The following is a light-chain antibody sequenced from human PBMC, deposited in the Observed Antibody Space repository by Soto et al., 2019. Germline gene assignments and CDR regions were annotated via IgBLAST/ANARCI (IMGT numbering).Light chain of an antibody. CDR1: QSIGSW. Sequence: DIQMTQSPSTLSASVGDRVTITCRASQSIGSWLAWYQQKPGKAPKLLISDASNLESGVPSRFSGSGSGTEFTLTISSLQPDDFATYCCQQYNTYPWTFGQATKVEIK. CDR3: QQYNTYPWT. V-gene: IGKV1-5*01. CDR2: DAS. J-gene: IGKJ1*01.